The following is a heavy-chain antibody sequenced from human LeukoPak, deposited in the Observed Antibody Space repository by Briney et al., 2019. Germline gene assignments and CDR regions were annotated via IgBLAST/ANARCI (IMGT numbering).Heavy chain of an antibody. J-gene: IGHJ4*02. V-gene: IGHV4-59*01. CDR1: GGSISSYY. D-gene: IGHD5-18*01. CDR3: ARGQKYRNGYTVTELGSGYFAY. CDR2: IYYSGST. Sequence: SETLSLTCTVSGGSISSYYWSWIRQPPGKGLEWIGYIYYSGSTNYNPSLKSRVTISLDTSKNQFSLTLSSVTTADTAVYYCARGQKYRNGYTVTELGSGYFAYWGQGTLVTVSS.